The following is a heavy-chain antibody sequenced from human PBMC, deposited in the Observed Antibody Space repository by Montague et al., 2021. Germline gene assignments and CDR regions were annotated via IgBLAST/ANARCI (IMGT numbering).Heavy chain of an antibody. CDR2: ISYDGGDT. D-gene: IGHD1-14*01. Sequence: SLRLSCAASGFTFSNYAMKWVRQAPGKGLEWVSAISYDGGDTYYADSVKGRFTISRDNSQNTMYLQMNSLSVEDTATYYCARYRFFPSFTGIDYWGQGTRVTVSS. CDR3: ARYRFFPSFTGIDY. J-gene: IGHJ4*02. CDR1: GFTFSNYA. V-gene: IGHV3-23*01.